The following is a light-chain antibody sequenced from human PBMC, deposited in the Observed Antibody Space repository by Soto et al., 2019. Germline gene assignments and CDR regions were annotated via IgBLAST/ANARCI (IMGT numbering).Light chain of an antibody. CDR2: EVT. V-gene: IGLV2-14*01. CDR3: SSYTSSNTPYV. J-gene: IGLJ1*01. CDR1: SSDVGAYNF. Sequence: VLTQPASVSGSPGQSITISCTGSSSDVGAYNFVSWYQHHPGKAPKLILYEVTTRPSGVSSRFSGSKSGNTASLTISGLQADDEASYYCSSYTSSNTPYVFGTGTKVTVL.